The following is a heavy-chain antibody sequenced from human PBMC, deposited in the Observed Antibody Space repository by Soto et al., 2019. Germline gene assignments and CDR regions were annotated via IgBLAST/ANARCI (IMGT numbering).Heavy chain of an antibody. J-gene: IGHJ5*02. CDR3: AKREGDTYGFVH. D-gene: IGHD5-18*01. CDR2: INTDGSST. Sequence: EVQLVESGGRLVQPGGSLRLSCAASGFTFSSYWIHWVRQAPGKGLVWVSRINTDGSSTDYADSVKGRFTISRDNARNTLNLQMNSLSAEDTAVYYCAKREGDTYGFVHWGQGTLVTVSS. CDR1: GFTFSSYW. V-gene: IGHV3-74*01.